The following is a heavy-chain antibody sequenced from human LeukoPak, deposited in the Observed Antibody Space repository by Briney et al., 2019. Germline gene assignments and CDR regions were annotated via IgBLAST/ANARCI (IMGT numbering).Heavy chain of an antibody. Sequence: ASETLSLTCAVSGGSLSPHYWSWIRRPLGKGLEWIGEINNRGTTNYSPSLRGRATISVDTSKNQFSLRLTSETAADTAIYYCARVPLWWLTPFDFWGQGTLATVYS. CDR3: ARVPLWWLTPFDF. CDR1: GGSLSPHY. D-gene: IGHD5-12*01. V-gene: IGHV4-34*01. J-gene: IGHJ4*02. CDR2: INNRGTT.